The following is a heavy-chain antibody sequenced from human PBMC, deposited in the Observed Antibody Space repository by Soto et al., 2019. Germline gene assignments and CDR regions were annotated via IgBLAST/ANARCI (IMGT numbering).Heavy chain of an antibody. D-gene: IGHD6-13*01. CDR3: AKDRGSSWYFVRYYYYGMDV. J-gene: IGHJ6*02. V-gene: IGHV3-23*01. Sequence: GGSLRLSCAASGFTFSSYAMSWVRQAPGKGLEWVSAISGSGGSTYYADSVKGRFTISRDNSKNTLYLQMNSLRAEDTAVYYCAKDRGSSWYFVRYYYYGMDVWGQGTTVTVSS. CDR2: ISGSGGST. CDR1: GFTFSSYA.